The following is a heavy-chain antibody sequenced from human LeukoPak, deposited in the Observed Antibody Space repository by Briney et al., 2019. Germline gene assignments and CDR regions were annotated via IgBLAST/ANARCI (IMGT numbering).Heavy chain of an antibody. J-gene: IGHJ4*02. CDR1: GGSISTYY. Sequence: SEALSLTCADSGGSISTYYWSWIRQPAGKGLEWVGRIYTSGNTNYNPSLKSRVTMSVDTSKNQFSLTVRSVTAADTAVYYCARGGDRMSSYPFDYWGQGTLVTVSS. D-gene: IGHD1-26*01. CDR3: ARGGDRMSSYPFDY. V-gene: IGHV4-4*07. CDR2: IYTSGNT.